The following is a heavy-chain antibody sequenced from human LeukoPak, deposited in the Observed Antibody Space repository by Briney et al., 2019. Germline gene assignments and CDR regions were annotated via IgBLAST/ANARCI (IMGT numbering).Heavy chain of an antibody. CDR1: GFTFSSYS. J-gene: IGHJ6*03. V-gene: IGHV3-23*01. CDR2: VSGSGGAT. Sequence: QSGGSPRLSCAASGFTFSSYSMNWVRQAPGMGLEWLSYVSGSGGATYYAASVKGRFTISRDNSKNTVYLQMGSLRAEDTAVYYCAKNRGGTYKYYMDVWGNGTTVTVSS. CDR3: AKNRGGTYKYYMDV. D-gene: IGHD1-1*01.